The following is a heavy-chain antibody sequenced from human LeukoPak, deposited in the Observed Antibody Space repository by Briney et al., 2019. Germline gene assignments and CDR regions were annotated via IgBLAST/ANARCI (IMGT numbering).Heavy chain of an antibody. CDR3: ARHHSSGWSIDVFDM. CDR2: IYHSGST. D-gene: IGHD6-19*01. CDR1: GYSISSGHY. Sequence: NPSETLSLTCTVSGYSISSGHYWGWIRQPPGKGLEWIGSIYHSGSTYYNPSLKSRVTISVDTSKNQFSLKLSSVTAADTAVYYCARHHSSGWSIDVFDMWGQGTMVTVSS. V-gene: IGHV4-38-2*02. J-gene: IGHJ3*02.